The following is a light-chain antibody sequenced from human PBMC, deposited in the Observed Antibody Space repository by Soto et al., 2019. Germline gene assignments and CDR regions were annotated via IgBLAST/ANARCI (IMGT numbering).Light chain of an antibody. CDR1: SSDIGNYDF. CDR2: EVS. J-gene: IGLJ2*01. V-gene: IGLV2-14*01. CDR3: SSYTTSTSFIL. Sequence: SALTQPASVSGSPGQSITISCTGTSSDIGNYDFVSWYQQVPGTAPKAMIYEVSSRPSGVSNRFSGSKSGNTASLTISGLQAEEEAYYYCSSYTTSTSFILFGGGTKVTVL.